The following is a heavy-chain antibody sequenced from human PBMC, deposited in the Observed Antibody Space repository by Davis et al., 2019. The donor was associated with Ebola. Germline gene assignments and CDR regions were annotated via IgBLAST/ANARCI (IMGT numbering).Heavy chain of an antibody. CDR3: ARLKVYSVGNY. V-gene: IGHV1-18*01. CDR2: ISGYNGNT. CDR1: GYTFSSSA. D-gene: IGHD2-8*01. Sequence: ASVKVSCKASGYTFSSSAFSWVRQAPGQGLEWVGWISGYNGNTKYAQNYQGRVTMTTDTSTSTAYMELSSLRSDDTAVYYCARLKVYSVGNYWGQGSLVTVSS. J-gene: IGHJ4*02.